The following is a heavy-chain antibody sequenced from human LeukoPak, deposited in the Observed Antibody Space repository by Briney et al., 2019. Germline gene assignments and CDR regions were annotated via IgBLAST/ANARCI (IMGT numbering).Heavy chain of an antibody. D-gene: IGHD5-18*01. CDR3: ARHYGFSYGPDY. CDR2: VYYSGST. CDR1: GGSTSTYY. J-gene: IGHJ4*02. Sequence: PSETLSLTCTVSGGSTSTYYWSWIRQPPGKGLEWIGYVYYSGSTSYNPSLKSRVIISVDTSKNEFSLNVSSVTAADTAVYYCARHYGFSYGPDYWGQGTLVTVSS. V-gene: IGHV4-59*08.